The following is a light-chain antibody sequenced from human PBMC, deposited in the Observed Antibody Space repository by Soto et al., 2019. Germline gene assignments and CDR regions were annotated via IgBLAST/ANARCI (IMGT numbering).Light chain of an antibody. J-gene: IGLJ3*02. CDR1: RSDIGAYNY. V-gene: IGLV2-11*01. Sequence: QSALTQPRSVSGSPGQSVTISCTGTRSDIGAYNYVSWYQQHPGEAPKLIIYDVNKRPSGVPDRFSASKSGNTASLTISGLQAEDEADYCCCSYEGIYGFNWVFGGGNKVTVL. CDR2: DVN. CDR3: CSYEGIYGFNWV.